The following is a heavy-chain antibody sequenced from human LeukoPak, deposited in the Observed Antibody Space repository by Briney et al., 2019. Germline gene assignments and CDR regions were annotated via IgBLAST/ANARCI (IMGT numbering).Heavy chain of an antibody. CDR2: IYYSGST. CDR1: GFTFSSFSM. D-gene: IGHD2-15*01. J-gene: IGHJ5*02. CDR3: AREWRWHCRGGSCSSSRGWFDP. Sequence: LRLSCAASGFTFSSFSMNWVRQSPGKGLEWIGSIYYSGSTYYNPSLKSRVTILVDTSKNQFSLKLSSVTAADTAVYYCAREWRWHCRGGSCSSSRGWFDPWGQGTLVTVSS. V-gene: IGHV4-39*07.